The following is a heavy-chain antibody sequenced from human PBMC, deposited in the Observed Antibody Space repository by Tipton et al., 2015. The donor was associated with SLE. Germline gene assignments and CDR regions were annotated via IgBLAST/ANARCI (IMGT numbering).Heavy chain of an antibody. J-gene: IGHJ4*02. CDR1: GGSISSGSYY. Sequence: TLSLTCTVSGGSISSGSYYWSWIRQPAGKGLEWIGHIYTSGSTNYNPSLKSRVTISVDTSMNLFSLKLSSVTAADTAVYYCARSEGIRDFFDYWGQGTLVTVSS. CDR3: ARSEGIRDFFDY. D-gene: IGHD2-15*01. CDR2: IYTSGST. V-gene: IGHV4-61*09.